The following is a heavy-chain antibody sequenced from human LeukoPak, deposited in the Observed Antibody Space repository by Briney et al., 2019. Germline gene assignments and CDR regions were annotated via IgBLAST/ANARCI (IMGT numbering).Heavy chain of an antibody. CDR3: ARSSGWSYYFDY. Sequence: ASVKVSCKASGGTFSSYAISWVRQAPGQGLEWMGGIIPIFGTANYAQKFQGRVTITADESTSTAYMELSSLRSGDTAVYYCARSSGWSYYFDYWGQGTLVTVSS. J-gene: IGHJ4*02. CDR1: GGTFSSYA. CDR2: IIPIFGTA. V-gene: IGHV1-69*13. D-gene: IGHD6-19*01.